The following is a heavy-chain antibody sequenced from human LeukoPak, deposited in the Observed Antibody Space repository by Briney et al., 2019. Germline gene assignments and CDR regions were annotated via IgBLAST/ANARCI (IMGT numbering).Heavy chain of an antibody. CDR2: INPIFGTA. J-gene: IGHJ6*03. V-gene: IGHV1-69*01. CDR1: VGTFSSYA. Sequence: GSSVKVSCKASVGTFSSYAISWVRQAPGQGLEWMGGINPIFGTANYAQKCQGRVTITADESTSTAYMELSSLRSEDTAVYYCARADIVVVPAAQPDYYDYDMEVWGKGTTVTIS. D-gene: IGHD2-2*01. CDR3: ARADIVVVPAAQPDYYDYDMEV.